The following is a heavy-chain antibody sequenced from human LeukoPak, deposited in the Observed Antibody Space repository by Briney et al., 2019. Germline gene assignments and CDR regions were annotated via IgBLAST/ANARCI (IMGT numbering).Heavy chain of an antibody. Sequence: PGGSLRLSCAASGFTFSSYAMSWVRQAPGKGLEWVSAISGSGGSTYYADSVKGRFTISRDNSKNTLYLQMNSLRAEDTAVYYCAKDHQLLWFGELLFDAFDIWGQGTMVTVSS. CDR2: ISGSGGST. V-gene: IGHV3-23*01. CDR3: AKDHQLLWFGELLFDAFDI. D-gene: IGHD3-10*01. CDR1: GFTFSSYA. J-gene: IGHJ3*02.